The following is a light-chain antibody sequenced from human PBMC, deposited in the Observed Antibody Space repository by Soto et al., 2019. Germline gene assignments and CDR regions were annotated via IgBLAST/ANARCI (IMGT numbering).Light chain of an antibody. Sequence: EIVLTQSPGTLSLSPGERATLSCRASQSVSNNYLAWYQQKPGQAPRLLIYDASSRATAIPDRFSSSGSGTAFTLTISRLEPEDFAVYYCPQYGSSVLTFGGGTKVDIK. CDR3: PQYGSSVLT. J-gene: IGKJ4*01. CDR2: DAS. CDR1: QSVSNNY. V-gene: IGKV3-20*01.